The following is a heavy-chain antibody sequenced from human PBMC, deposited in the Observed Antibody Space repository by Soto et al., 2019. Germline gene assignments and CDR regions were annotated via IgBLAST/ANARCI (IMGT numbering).Heavy chain of an antibody. CDR2: IYWDDDK. J-gene: IGHJ4*02. D-gene: IGHD3-10*01. CDR1: GFSLSTSGVA. CDR3: AHCRRDRGIITPSY. V-gene: IGHV2-5*02. Sequence: QITLKEPGPTLVKPTQTLTLTCTFSGFSLSTSGVAVGWIRQPPGKALDWLALIYWDDDKRYSPSLKSRLTITKDTSKNQVILTVTNMDPVDTATYYCAHCRRDRGIITPSYWGQGTLVTVSS.